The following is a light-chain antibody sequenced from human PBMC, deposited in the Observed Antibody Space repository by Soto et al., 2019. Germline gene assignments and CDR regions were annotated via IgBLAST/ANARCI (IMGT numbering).Light chain of an antibody. J-gene: IGLJ1*01. V-gene: IGLV2-14*01. CDR2: DVS. CDR3: SSYTTSSPYV. CDR1: SSDVGGYNY. Sequence: QSALTQPASVSGSPGQSITISCTGTSSDVGGYNYVSWHQQHPGKVPKLMIYDVSYRPSGVSNRFSGSKSGNTASLTISGLQAEDEADYYCSSYTTSSPYVFGTGNKLTVL.